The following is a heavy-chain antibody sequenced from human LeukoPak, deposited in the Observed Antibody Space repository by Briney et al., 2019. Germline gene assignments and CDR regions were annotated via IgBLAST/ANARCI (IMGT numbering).Heavy chain of an antibody. J-gene: IGHJ3*02. CDR1: KLSISIYS. CDR2: ISGSSRDI. CDR3: ARETTVEAFDI. Sequence: GSLRLSCAASKLSISIYSMNWVRQAPGKGLEWVSSISGSSRDIYYADSVKGRFTISRDNAKNSLYLQMNSLRAEDTAVYYCARETTVEAFDIWGQGTMVTVSS. D-gene: IGHD4-23*01. V-gene: IGHV3-21*01.